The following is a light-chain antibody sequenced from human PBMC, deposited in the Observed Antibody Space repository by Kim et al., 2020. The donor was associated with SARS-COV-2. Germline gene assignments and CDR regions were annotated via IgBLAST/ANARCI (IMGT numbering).Light chain of an antibody. CDR1: SLRSYY. J-gene: IGLJ2*01. CDR2: GKN. CDR3: NSRDSRGNHL. V-gene: IGLV3-19*01. Sequence: SSELTQGPAVSVALGQTVRITCQGDSLRSYYASWYQQKPGQAPVLVIYGKNNRPSGIPDRFSGSSSGNTASLTITGAQAEDEADYYCNSRDSRGNHLFGG.